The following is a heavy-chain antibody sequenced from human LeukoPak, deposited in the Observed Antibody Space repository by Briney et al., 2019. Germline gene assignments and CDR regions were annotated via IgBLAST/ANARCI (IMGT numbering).Heavy chain of an antibody. Sequence: GESLKISYKGSGYSFTSHWIGRVRQMPGKGLEWMGIIYPGDSDTRYSPSFQGQVAISADKSISTAYLQWSSLKASDTAMYYCATGYRGSWYYFDYWGQGTLVTVSS. CDR1: GYSFTSHW. J-gene: IGHJ4*02. CDR2: IYPGDSDT. V-gene: IGHV5-51*01. D-gene: IGHD6-13*01. CDR3: ATGYRGSWYYFDY.